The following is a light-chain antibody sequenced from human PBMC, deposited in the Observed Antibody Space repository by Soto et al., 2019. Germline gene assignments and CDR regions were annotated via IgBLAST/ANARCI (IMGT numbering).Light chain of an antibody. CDR3: QQYNKWPLIT. V-gene: IGKV3-15*01. Sequence: MAMTHSPATLSVSPRERAIPSFRASQNVYNNLAWYQQKPGQAPRLLIFDASTSATGIPARFSGSGSGTEFTLTISGLQSEDFAIYYCQQYNKWPLITFGQGTRLEIK. CDR2: DAS. J-gene: IGKJ5*01. CDR1: QNVYNN.